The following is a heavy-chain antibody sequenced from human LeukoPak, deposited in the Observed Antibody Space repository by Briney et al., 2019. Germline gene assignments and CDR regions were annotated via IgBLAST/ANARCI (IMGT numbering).Heavy chain of an antibody. D-gene: IGHD6-13*01. Sequence: PEESLKISCKGSGYSFTSYWIGWVRQMPGKGLEWMGIIYPGDSDTRYSPSFQGQVTISADKSISTAYLQWSSLKASDTAMYYCARRYSSSAPRWAFDIWGQGTMVTVSS. V-gene: IGHV5-51*01. CDR3: ARRYSSSAPRWAFDI. J-gene: IGHJ3*02. CDR2: IYPGDSDT. CDR1: GYSFTSYW.